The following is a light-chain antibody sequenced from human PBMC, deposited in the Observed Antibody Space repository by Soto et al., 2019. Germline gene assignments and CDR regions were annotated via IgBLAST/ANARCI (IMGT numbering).Light chain of an antibody. CDR2: AAS. J-gene: IGKJ4*01. CDR3: QQYNSYPLT. Sequence: DIQMTQSPSSLSASVGDRVTITCRASQSISSYLNWYQQKPGKAPKLLIYAASSLQSGVPSRFSGSGSGTDFTLTISSLQPDDFATYYCQQYNSYPLTFGGGTKVDIK. CDR1: QSISSY. V-gene: IGKV1-39*01.